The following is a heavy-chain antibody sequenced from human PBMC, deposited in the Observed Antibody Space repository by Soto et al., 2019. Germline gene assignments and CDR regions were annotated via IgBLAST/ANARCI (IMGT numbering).Heavy chain of an antibody. D-gene: IGHD2-15*01. Sequence: ASVKVSCKASGYTFTNYAMHWVRQAPGQRLEWMGWINAGNGNTKHSQKFQGRVTITRDTSASTAYMELSSLRSEDTAVYYCARDLGGWPDYWGQGTLVTVSS. CDR1: GYTFTNYA. J-gene: IGHJ4*02. CDR3: ARDLGGWPDY. CDR2: INAGNGNT. V-gene: IGHV1-3*01.